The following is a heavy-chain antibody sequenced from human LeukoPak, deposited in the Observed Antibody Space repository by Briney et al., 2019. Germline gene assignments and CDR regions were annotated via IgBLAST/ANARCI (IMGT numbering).Heavy chain of an antibody. V-gene: IGHV3-53*01. CDR1: GFTVSSNY. CDR3: TCSGWSIYYFDY. J-gene: IGHJ4*02. D-gene: IGHD6-19*01. Sequence: GGSLRLSCAASGFTVSSNYMSWVRQAPGKGLGWVSIIYSGGNTHYADSVKGRFTISRDNSKNTLYLQMNSLRAEDTAVYYCTCSGWSIYYFDYWGQGTLVTVSS. CDR2: IYSGGNT.